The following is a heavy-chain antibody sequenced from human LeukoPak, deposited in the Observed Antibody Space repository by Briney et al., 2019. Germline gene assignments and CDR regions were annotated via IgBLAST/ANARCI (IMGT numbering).Heavy chain of an antibody. Sequence: GGSLRLSCAVSGFSFDDYAMHWVRQVPGKGLEWVSGISWNNDNIAYADSVKGRFTTSRDNAKNSLYLQMNSLRAEDTALYYCAINGGGDSGYGNFDYWGQGTLVTVSS. CDR3: AINGGGDSGYGNFDY. J-gene: IGHJ4*02. CDR2: ISWNNDNI. CDR1: GFSFDDYA. V-gene: IGHV3-9*01. D-gene: IGHD5-12*01.